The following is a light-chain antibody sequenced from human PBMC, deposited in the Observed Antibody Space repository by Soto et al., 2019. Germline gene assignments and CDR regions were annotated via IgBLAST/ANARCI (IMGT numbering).Light chain of an antibody. CDR3: QHSNSYSEA. CDR1: QTISSW. Sequence: DIQMTQSPSTLSGSVGDRVTITCRASQTISSWLAWYQQKPGKAPKLLIYKASTLKSGVPSRFSGSGSGTELTLTISSLQPDDFATYYCQHSNSYSEAFGQGTKVEL. CDR2: KAS. V-gene: IGKV1-5*03. J-gene: IGKJ1*01.